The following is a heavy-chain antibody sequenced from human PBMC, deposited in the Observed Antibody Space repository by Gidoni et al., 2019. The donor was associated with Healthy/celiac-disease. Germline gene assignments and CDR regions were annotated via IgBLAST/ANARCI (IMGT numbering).Heavy chain of an antibody. Sequence: EVQLVESGGGLVQPGGSLRLSCAASGFTFSSYWMSWVRQAPGKGLEWVANIKQDGSEKYYVDAVKGRFTSSRDKAKNSLYLKMNSLRAEDTAVYYCAREILRAPYFDYWGQGTLVTVSS. CDR2: IKQDGSEK. D-gene: IGHD2-15*01. CDR1: GFTFSSYW. J-gene: IGHJ4*02. CDR3: AREILRAPYFDY. V-gene: IGHV3-7*05.